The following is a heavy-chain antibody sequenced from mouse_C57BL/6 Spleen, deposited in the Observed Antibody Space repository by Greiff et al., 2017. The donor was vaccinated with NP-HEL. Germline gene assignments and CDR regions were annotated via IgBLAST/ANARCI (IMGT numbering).Heavy chain of an antibody. D-gene: IGHD3-2*02. J-gene: IGHJ3*01. CDR1: GFNIKDDY. CDR2: IDPENGDT. V-gene: IGHV14-4*01. Sequence: VHVKQSGAELVRPGASVKLSCTASGFNIKDDYMHWVKQRPEQGLEWIGWIDPENGDTEYASKFQGKATITADTSSNTAYLQLSSLTSEDTAVYYCTTGAAQATLFAYWGQGTLVTVSA. CDR3: TTGAAQATLFAY.